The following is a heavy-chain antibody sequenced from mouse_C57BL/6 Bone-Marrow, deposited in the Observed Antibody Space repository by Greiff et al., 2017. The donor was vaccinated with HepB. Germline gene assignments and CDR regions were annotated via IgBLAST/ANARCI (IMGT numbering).Heavy chain of an antibody. V-gene: IGHV5-6*02. Sequence: EVMLVESGGDLVKPGGSLKLSYAASGFTFSSYGMSWVRQTPDKRLEWVATISSGGSYTYYPDSVKGRFTISRDNAKNTLYLQMSSLKSEDTAMYYCARHGWSWFAYWGQGTLVTVSA. CDR1: GFTFSSYG. D-gene: IGHD2-3*01. CDR3: ARHGWSWFAY. CDR2: ISSGGSYT. J-gene: IGHJ3*01.